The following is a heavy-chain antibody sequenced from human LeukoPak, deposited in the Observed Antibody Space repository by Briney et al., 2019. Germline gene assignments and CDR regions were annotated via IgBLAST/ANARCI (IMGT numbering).Heavy chain of an antibody. CDR3: ARDQATMVRGGSS. V-gene: IGHV3-21*01. J-gene: IGHJ4*02. Sequence: SGGSLRLSCAASGFTFSNAWMSWVRQAPGKGLEWVSSISSSSSYIYYADSVKGRFTISRDNAKNSLYLQMNSLRAEDTAVYYCARDQATMVRGGSSWGQGTLVTVSS. D-gene: IGHD3-10*01. CDR2: ISSSSSYI. CDR1: GFTFSNAW.